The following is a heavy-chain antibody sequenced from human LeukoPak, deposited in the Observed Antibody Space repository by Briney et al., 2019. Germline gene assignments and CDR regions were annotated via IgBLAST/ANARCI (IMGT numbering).Heavy chain of an antibody. J-gene: IGHJ6*03. CDR3: ARMDIVATNHMDV. D-gene: IGHD5-12*01. Sequence: PSETLSLTCTVSGGSISSSSYYWGWIRQPPGKGLEWIGSIYYSGSTYYNPSLKSRVTISVDTSKNQFSLKLSSVTAADTAVYYCARMDIVATNHMDVWGKGTTVTISS. V-gene: IGHV4-39*07. CDR1: GGSISSSSYY. CDR2: IYYSGST.